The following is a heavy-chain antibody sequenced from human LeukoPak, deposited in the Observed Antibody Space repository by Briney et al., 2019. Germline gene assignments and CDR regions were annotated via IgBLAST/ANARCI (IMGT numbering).Heavy chain of an antibody. CDR3: ARAASDYDILTGYSHTRFEY. CDR1: GGSISSSNW. CDR2: IYHSGST. Sequence: SGTLSLTCAVSGGSISSSNWWSWVRQPPGKGLEWIGEIYHSGSTNYNPSLKSRVTISVDKSKNQFSLKLSSVTAADTALYYCARAASDYDILTGYSHTRFEYWGQGTLVTVSS. D-gene: IGHD3-9*01. J-gene: IGHJ4*02. V-gene: IGHV4-4*02.